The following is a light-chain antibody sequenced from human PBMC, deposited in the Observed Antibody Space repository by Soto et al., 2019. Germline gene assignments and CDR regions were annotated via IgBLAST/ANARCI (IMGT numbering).Light chain of an antibody. CDR2: GAS. V-gene: IGKV3-20*01. J-gene: IGKJ5*01. Sequence: PGEGATLSCRASQSVSSSYIAWYQQRPGQPPSLLIYGASTRATGIPDRFSGSGSGTHFTLTISRLEPGDFAVYYCQHFGGTTFTFGQGTRLEIK. CDR1: QSVSSSY. CDR3: QHFGGTTFT.